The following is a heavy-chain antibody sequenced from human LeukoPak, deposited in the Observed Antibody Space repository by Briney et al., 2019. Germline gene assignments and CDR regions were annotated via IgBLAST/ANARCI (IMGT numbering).Heavy chain of an antibody. Sequence: PGGSLRLSCAASGFTFSSYSMNWVRQVPGKGLEWVSYISSISSTIYYADSVKGRFTISRDNAKNSLYLQMNSLRAEDTAVYYCARTYYDFWSGYYPWGQGTLVTVSS. D-gene: IGHD3-3*01. CDR3: ARTYYDFWSGYYP. V-gene: IGHV3-48*01. CDR1: GFTFSSYS. CDR2: ISSISSTI. J-gene: IGHJ5*02.